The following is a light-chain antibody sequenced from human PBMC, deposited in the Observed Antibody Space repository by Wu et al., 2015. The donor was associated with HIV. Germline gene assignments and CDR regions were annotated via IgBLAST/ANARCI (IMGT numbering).Light chain of an antibody. CDR1: QTINRF. CDR3: QQSYNTPYT. J-gene: IGKJ2*01. Sequence: DIQMTQSPSSLSASVGDRVIISCRASQTINRFLNWYQQKPGKAPKFMISAAATLHSGVPSRFSASGSGTDFTLTISSLQPEDFATYYCQQSYNTPYTFGQGTKLEIK. CDR2: AAA. V-gene: IGKV1-39*01.